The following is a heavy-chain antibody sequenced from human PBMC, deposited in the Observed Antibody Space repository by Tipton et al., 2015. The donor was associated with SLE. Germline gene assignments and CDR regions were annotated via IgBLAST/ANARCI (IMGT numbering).Heavy chain of an antibody. V-gene: IGHV4-59*01. Sequence: TLSLTCTVTGGSISSYYWSWIRQSPGKGLEWIGFIYYTGSTTYNPSLKSRVTISVDVSKKQVSLKLTSVTAADTAVYYCARTSHYYDSSGYEWFDPWGQGTLVTVSS. CDR3: ARTSHYYDSSGYEWFDP. D-gene: IGHD3-22*01. CDR2: IYYTGST. J-gene: IGHJ5*02. CDR1: GGSISSYY.